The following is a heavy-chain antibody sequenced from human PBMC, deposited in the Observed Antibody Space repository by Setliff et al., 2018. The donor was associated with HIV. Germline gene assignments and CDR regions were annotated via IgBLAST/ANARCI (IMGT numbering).Heavy chain of an antibody. V-gene: IGHV4-59*01. J-gene: IGHJ2*01. CDR3: ARAAMAMYSYAQAPIHSDRLSDL. CDR1: GGSIGSFY. D-gene: IGHD3-16*01. CDR2: VSYSCST. Sequence: PETLSLTCTVSGGSIGSFYWSWIRQPPGKTLEWIGYVSYSCSTKYKPSLKSRVTISVDTSKNHFSMKLTSVTAADTAVYCCARAAMAMYSYAQAPIHSDRLSDLWGRGTLVTVSS.